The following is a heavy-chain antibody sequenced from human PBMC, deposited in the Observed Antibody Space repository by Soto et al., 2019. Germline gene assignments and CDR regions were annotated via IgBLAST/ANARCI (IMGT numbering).Heavy chain of an antibody. CDR1: GFTFSSYV. CDR3: AKVLLTYTSGWYHPHFDY. D-gene: IGHD6-19*01. CDR2: VSNDGSNK. J-gene: IGHJ4*02. V-gene: IGHV3-30*18. Sequence: QVQLVESGGGVVQSGRSLRLSCAASGFTFSSYVMHWVRQAPGKGLEWVAVVSNDGSNKDYADSVKGRFTISRDNSKNTLYLQMNSLRAEDTAVYYCAKVLLTYTSGWYHPHFDYWGQGTLVTVSS.